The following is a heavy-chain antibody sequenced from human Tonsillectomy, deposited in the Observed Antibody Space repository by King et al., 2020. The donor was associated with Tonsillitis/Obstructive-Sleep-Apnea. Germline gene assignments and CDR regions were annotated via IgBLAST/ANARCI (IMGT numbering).Heavy chain of an antibody. CDR3: ARLRCTGGACYLNFDY. V-gene: IGHV1-46*01. J-gene: IGHJ4*02. CDR1: GYTFTDYY. Sequence: QLVQSGAEVKKPGASVKVSCKASGYTFTDYYIQCVRQAPGQGLEWMGIINPSGGSTSYARKFQGRVTITRDTSTSTVYMDMSSLRSEDTAVYYCARLRCTGGACYLNFDYWGRGTLVTVSS. D-gene: IGHD2-8*02. CDR2: INPSGGST.